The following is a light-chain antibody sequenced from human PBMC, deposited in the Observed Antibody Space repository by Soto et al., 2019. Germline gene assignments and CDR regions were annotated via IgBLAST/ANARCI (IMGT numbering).Light chain of an antibody. CDR3: AAWDDTLNGQV. CDR1: RSNIGRNY. V-gene: IGLV1-47*01. Sequence: QSVLSQPPSASGTPGQRVSISCLGSRSNIGRNYVYWYQQLPGTAPKLLIQRNNERPSGVPDRFSGSKSGTSVSLAISGLRSEDEATYYCAAWDDTLNGQVFGGGTKLTVL. CDR2: RNN. J-gene: IGLJ3*02.